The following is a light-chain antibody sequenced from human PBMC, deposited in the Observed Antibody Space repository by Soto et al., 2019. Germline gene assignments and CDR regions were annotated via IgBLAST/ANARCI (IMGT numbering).Light chain of an antibody. CDR1: QSVSSN. V-gene: IGKV3-15*01. CDR3: QQYNNWPPAYT. Sequence: EIVMTQSPATLSVSPGERATLSCRASQSVSSNLAWYQQKPGQAPRLLIYGASTRATGIPARFSGSGSGTDFTLTLSSLQSEDFAVYYCQQYNNWPPAYTFGQGTKLEIK. J-gene: IGKJ2*01. CDR2: GAS.